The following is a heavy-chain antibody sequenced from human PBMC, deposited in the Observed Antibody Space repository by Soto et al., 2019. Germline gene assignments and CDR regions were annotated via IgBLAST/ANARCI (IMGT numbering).Heavy chain of an antibody. Sequence: QLQLQESGPGLVKPSETLSLTCTVSGGSISSRSYYWGWIRQPPGKGLEWIGSIYYSGSTYYNPSLKSRLTMSVDTSNNHLSLKVSSVTAADTAVYYCARIPDIVDYWGQGTLVTVSS. CDR2: IYYSGST. V-gene: IGHV4-39*02. CDR1: GGSISSRSYY. CDR3: ARIPDIVDY. J-gene: IGHJ4*02. D-gene: IGHD2-15*01.